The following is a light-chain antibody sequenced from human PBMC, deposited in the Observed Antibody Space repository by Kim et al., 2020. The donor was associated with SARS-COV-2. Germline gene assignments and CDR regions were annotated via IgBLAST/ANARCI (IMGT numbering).Light chain of an antibody. CDR3: ERSYSAPRT. V-gene: IGKV1-39*01. CDR1: QSISSY. Sequence: DIQMTQSPSSLSASVGDRVTITCRASQSISSYLNWYQQKPGKAPNLLIYAASSLQSGVPSRISGSGSGTDFTLTISSLQPEDFATYYCERSYSAPRTFGQGTKVDIK. J-gene: IGKJ1*01. CDR2: AAS.